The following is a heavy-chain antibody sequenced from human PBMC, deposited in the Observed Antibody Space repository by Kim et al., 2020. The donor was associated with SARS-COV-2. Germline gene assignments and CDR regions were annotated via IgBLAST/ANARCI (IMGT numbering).Heavy chain of an antibody. Sequence: TIYYADSVKGRFTISRDNAKNALYLQMNGLRDEDTAVYYCARSYLAAAGLWGQGTLVTVSS. CDR2: TI. V-gene: IGHV3-48*02. D-gene: IGHD6-13*01. J-gene: IGHJ4*02. CDR3: ARSYLAAAGL.